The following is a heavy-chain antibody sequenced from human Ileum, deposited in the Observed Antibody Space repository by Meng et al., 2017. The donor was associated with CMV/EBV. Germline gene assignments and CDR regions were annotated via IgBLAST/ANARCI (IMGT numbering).Heavy chain of an antibody. V-gene: IGHV4-4*07. CDR3: ARAAARGVPVDL. D-gene: IGHD3-10*01. Sequence: QLQLQESGPILLPPSETLSLTCTVTGGSLTSYYWTWIRQPAGKGLEWIGRIHPTGTTDDNPSLRSRVSMSLDKSKNQFSLKLTSVTAADTAVYYCARAAARGVPVDLWGQGTLVTVSS. J-gene: IGHJ5*02. CDR1: GGSLTSYY. CDR2: IHPTGTT.